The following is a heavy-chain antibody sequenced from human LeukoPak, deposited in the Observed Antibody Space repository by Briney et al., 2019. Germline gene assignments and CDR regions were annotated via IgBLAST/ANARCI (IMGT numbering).Heavy chain of an antibody. V-gene: IGHV1-46*01. CDR2: INPSGGST. J-gene: IGHJ4*02. CDR1: GYTFTIYY. D-gene: IGHD3-10*01. Sequence: ASVKVSCKASGYTFTIYYMHWVRQAPGQGLEWMGIINPSGGSTSYAQKFQGRVTMTRDTSTSTVYMELSSLRSEDTAVYYCARAPGYGSGSEREREDRSVFDYWGQGTLVTVSS. CDR3: ARAPGYGSGSEREREDRSVFDY.